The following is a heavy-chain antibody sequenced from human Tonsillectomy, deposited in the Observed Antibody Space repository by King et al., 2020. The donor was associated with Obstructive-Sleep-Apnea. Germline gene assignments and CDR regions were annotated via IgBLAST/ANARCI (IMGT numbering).Heavy chain of an antibody. CDR3: ARVPANYYGSGSSYYYYYYGMDV. Sequence: VQLQESGPGLVKPSPTLSLTCTVSGGSISSGGYYWSWIRQHPGKGLEWIGYIYYSGSTYYNPSLKSRVTISVDTSKNQFSLKLSSVTAADTAVYYCARVPANYYGSGSSYYYYYYGMDVWGQGTTVTVSS. D-gene: IGHD3-10*01. CDR2: IYYSGST. J-gene: IGHJ6*02. V-gene: IGHV4-31*03. CDR1: GGSISSGGYY.